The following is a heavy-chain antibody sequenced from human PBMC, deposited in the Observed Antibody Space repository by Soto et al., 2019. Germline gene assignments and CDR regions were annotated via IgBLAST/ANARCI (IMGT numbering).Heavy chain of an antibody. CDR2: IKHEGSEQ. Sequence: EVQLVESGGGFVQPGGSLRRSCAASGFTFSSYLMSWVRQAPGTWPEWVANIKHEGSEQYYVDSVKGRFTISRDNAKNALYLQMTSLRAEDTAVYYCAGDPEGYFDIWGRGTLVTVSS. CDR3: AGDPEGYFDI. CDR1: GFTFSSYL. J-gene: IGHJ2*01. V-gene: IGHV3-7*01.